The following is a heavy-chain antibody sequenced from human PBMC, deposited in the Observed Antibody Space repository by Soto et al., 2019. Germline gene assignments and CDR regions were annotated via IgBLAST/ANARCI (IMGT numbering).Heavy chain of an antibody. V-gene: IGHV1-3*01. J-gene: IGHJ4*02. CDR3: ARDTGDGTFDF. CDR1: GYTFSSYA. D-gene: IGHD7-27*01. CDR2: FNAGYGNT. Sequence: QVHLVQSGAEVRKPGASVKVSCKASGYTFSSYAMHWGRQPPGKRLEWMGWFNAGYGNTKSSQKFQDRVTISRDTSASTAYMELTSLRSEDTAVYYCARDTGDGTFDFWGQGTLVTVSS.